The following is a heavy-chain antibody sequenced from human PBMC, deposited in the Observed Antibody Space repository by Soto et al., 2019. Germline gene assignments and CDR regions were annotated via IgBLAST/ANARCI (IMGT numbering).Heavy chain of an antibody. D-gene: IGHD2-15*01. CDR2: ISYDGGNK. CDR1: GFTFSSYA. CDR3: GLTIAPTQRDYYYYGMDV. Sequence: GGSLRLSCAASGFTFSSYAMHWVRQAPGKGLEWSAVISYDGGNKYYADSVKGRFTISRDNSKNTLYLQMNSRRAEGTAVYYCGLTIAPTQRDYYYYGMDVWGQGSTLTVT. J-gene: IGHJ6*02. V-gene: IGHV3-30-3*01.